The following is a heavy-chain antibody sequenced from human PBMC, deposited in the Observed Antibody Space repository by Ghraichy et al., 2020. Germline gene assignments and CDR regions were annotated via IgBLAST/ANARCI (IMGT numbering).Heavy chain of an antibody. Sequence: SETLSLTCNVSGGSVTRGSYYWSWIRQPPGKGLEWIGYISNSGSITYSSSLKGRISISAYTSKNQFSLMLRSVTAADTAVYYCAREVTDCSGSRCLDYFVYWGQGTLVTVSS. CDR2: ISNSGSI. D-gene: IGHD2-15*01. V-gene: IGHV4-61*01. CDR3: AREVTDCSGSRCLDYFVY. J-gene: IGHJ4*02. CDR1: GGSVTRGSYY.